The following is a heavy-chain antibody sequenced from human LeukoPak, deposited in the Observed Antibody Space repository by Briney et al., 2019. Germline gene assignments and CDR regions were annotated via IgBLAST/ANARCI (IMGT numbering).Heavy chain of an antibody. V-gene: IGHV3-7*01. CDR1: GFTFSSYW. Sequence: RSGGSLRLSCAASGFTFSSYWMSWVRQAPGKGLEWVANIKQDGSEKYYVDSVKGRFTISRDNAKNSLYLQMNSLRAEDTAVYYCARLFVYGSGAEAFDYWGQGALVTVSS. CDR3: ARLFVYGSGAEAFDY. D-gene: IGHD3-10*01. J-gene: IGHJ4*02. CDR2: IKQDGSEK.